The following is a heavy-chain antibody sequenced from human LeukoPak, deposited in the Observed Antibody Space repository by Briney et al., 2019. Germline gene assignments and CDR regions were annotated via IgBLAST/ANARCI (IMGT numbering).Heavy chain of an antibody. CDR3: GRGPRRGEEWRNWFDP. J-gene: IGHJ5*02. CDR2: ISNSGEST. V-gene: IGHV3-64*02. CDR1: GFAFSRDA. D-gene: IGHD3-16*01. Sequence: GGSLRLSCAASGFAFSRDAMHWVRQAPGKGLEYVSAISNSGESTYYADSVKGRFTISRDNSKNTLYLQMGSLRAEDMAVYYCGRGPRRGEEWRNWFDPWGQGTLVTVSS.